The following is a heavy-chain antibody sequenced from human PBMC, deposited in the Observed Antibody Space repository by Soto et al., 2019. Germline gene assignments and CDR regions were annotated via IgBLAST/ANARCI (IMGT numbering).Heavy chain of an antibody. D-gene: IGHD2-15*01. CDR1: GGTFSSYT. Sequence: SVKVSCKASGGTFSSYTISWVRQAPGQGLEWMGRIIPILGIANYAQKFQGRVTITADRSTSTAYMELSSLRSEDTAVYYCARDNCSGGSCYPGWFDPWGQGTLVTVSS. CDR2: IIPILGIA. J-gene: IGHJ5*02. CDR3: ARDNCSGGSCYPGWFDP. V-gene: IGHV1-69*04.